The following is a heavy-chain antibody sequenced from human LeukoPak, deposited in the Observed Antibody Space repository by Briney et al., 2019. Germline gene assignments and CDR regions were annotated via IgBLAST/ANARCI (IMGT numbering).Heavy chain of an antibody. J-gene: IGHJ1*01. CDR1: GFTFSDYY. CDR2: ISSSGSTI. V-gene: IGHV3-11*01. D-gene: IGHD3-16*01. CDR3: ARLWGGLTMSRFLDS. Sequence: GGSLRLSCAASGFTFSDYYMSWIRQAPGKGLEWVSYISSSGSTIYYADSAKGRFTISRDNTERSLYLQMNSLRADDSAVYFCARLWGGLTMSRFLDSWGQGTPVTVSS.